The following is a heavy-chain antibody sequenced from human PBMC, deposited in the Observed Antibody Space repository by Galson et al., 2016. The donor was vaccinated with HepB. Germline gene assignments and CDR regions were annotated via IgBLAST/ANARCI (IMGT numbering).Heavy chain of an antibody. V-gene: IGHV4-34*01. CDR2: TTQSGKT. CDR1: GGSISGYY. Sequence: LSLTCAVYGGSISGYYWSWIRQTPGMGLEWIGDTTQSGKTNYNPSLKSRVTISVDMSKNQFSLRLTSVTAADTAVYFCVRRASVGLFRYNYYGLDVWGQGSAVTVSS. CDR3: VRRASVGLFRYNYYGLDV. J-gene: IGHJ6*02. D-gene: IGHD5-12*01.